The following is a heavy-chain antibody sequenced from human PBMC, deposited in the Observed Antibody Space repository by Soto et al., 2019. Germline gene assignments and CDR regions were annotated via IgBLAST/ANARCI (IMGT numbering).Heavy chain of an antibody. Sequence: QVQLVESGGGVVQPGRSLRLSCAASGFPFSSYTMHWVRQAPGKGLEWVALMSYDGTNKYYADSVRGRFTISRDNSKNSLSLQMNSLRAEDTAVFYCARVGGDYGPFDFWGQGTLVTVSS. V-gene: IGHV3-30-3*01. CDR3: ARVGGDYGPFDF. CDR1: GFPFSSYT. D-gene: IGHD4-17*01. CDR2: MSYDGTNK. J-gene: IGHJ4*02.